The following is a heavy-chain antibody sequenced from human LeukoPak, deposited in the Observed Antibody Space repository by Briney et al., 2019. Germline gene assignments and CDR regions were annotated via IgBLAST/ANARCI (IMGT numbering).Heavy chain of an antibody. D-gene: IGHD7-27*01. Sequence: GGSLGLSCAASGFTFSSYWMHWVRQAPWKGLVWVSRINSDGSSTSYADSVKGRFTISRDNAKNTLYLQMNSLRAEDTAVYYCAREDWGGTDYWGQGTLVTVSS. CDR1: GFTFSSYW. J-gene: IGHJ4*02. CDR2: INSDGSST. V-gene: IGHV3-74*01. CDR3: AREDWGGTDY.